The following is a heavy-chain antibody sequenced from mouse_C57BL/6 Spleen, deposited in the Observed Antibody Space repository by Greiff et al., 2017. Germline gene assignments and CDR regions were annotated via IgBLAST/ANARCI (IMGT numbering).Heavy chain of an antibody. CDR3: ARGGGSGTGYFDV. CDR2: ISDGGSYT. CDR1: GFTFSSYA. J-gene: IGHJ1*03. V-gene: IGHV5-4*01. Sequence: EVQGVESGGGLVKPGGSLKLSCAASGFTFSSYAMSWVRQTPEKRLEWVATISDGGSYTYYPDNVKGRFTISRDNAKNNLYLQMSHLKSEDTAMDYCARGGGSGTGYFDVWGTGTTVTVSS. D-gene: IGHD4-1*01.